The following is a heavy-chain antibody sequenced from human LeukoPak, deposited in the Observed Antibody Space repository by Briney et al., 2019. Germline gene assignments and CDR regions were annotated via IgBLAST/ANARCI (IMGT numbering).Heavy chain of an antibody. CDR3: ARGSYGSGSYFDY. CDR1: EFTVSSNY. D-gene: IGHD3-10*01. CDR2: IYSGGST. J-gene: IGHJ4*02. Sequence: PGGSLRLSCAASEFTVSSNYMSWVRQAPGKGLEWVSVIYSGGSTYYADSVKGRFTISRDNSKNTLYLQMNSLRAEDPAVYYCARGSYGSGSYFDYWGQGTLVTVSS. V-gene: IGHV3-53*01.